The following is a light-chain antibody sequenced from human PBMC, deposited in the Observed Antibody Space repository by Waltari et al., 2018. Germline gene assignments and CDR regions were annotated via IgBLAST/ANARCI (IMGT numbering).Light chain of an antibody. V-gene: IGLV2-14*01. Sequence: QSALTQPASVSGSPGQSITISCTGSNSDAGGYDHVSWYQQHPGKVPKLLIYEVSNRPSGVSNRFFGFKSGITASLIISGLQAEDEADYYCSSYSNIKMYLFGTGTKVSVL. CDR1: NSDAGGYDH. CDR3: SSYSNIKMYL. J-gene: IGLJ1*01. CDR2: EVS.